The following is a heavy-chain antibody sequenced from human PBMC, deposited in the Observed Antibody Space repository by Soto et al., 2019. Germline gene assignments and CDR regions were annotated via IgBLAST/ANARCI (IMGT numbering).Heavy chain of an antibody. D-gene: IGHD1-20*01. V-gene: IGHV4-31*03. J-gene: IGHJ5*02. CDR1: GGSISSGGYY. CDR2: IYYSGST. Sequence: QVQLQESGPGLVKPSQTLSLTCTVSGGSISSGGYYWSWIRQHPGKGLEWIGYIYYSGSTYYNPSIRSGVTMSVDTSKHQCSLKLSSVTAADTAVYYCARVGGINWFDPWGQGTLVTVSS. CDR3: ARVGGINWFDP.